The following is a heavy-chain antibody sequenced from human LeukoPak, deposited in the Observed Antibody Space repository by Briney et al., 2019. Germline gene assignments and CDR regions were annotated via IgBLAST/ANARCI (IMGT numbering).Heavy chain of an antibody. V-gene: IGHV4-59*01. CDR2: IYYSGST. CDR1: GGSISSYY. J-gene: IGHJ4*02. Sequence: SETLSLTCTVSGGSISSYYWSWIRQPPGKGLEWIGYIYYSGSTNYNPSLKSRVTISVDTSKNQFSLKLSSVTAADTAVYYCAGETRAVAGLFDYWGQGTLVTVSS. D-gene: IGHD6-19*01. CDR3: AGETRAVAGLFDY.